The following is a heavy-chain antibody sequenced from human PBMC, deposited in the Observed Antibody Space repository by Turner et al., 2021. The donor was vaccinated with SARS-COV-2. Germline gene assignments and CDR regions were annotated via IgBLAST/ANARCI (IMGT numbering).Heavy chain of an antibody. J-gene: IGHJ6*02. Sequence: QLQMQESGPGLVKPSETLSLTCTVSGGPISSSSYYWGWIHPLPGKGLEWIGDIYYCGRAYNNRSLKSLVTTSKDPSKNQFSLTLTSVTAEDTAVYSCARLMDTGMDYYGTDVWGQGTTVTVSS. V-gene: IGHV4-39*01. CDR1: GGPISSSSYY. D-gene: IGHD5-18*01. CDR3: ARLMDTGMDYYGTDV. CDR2: IYYCGRA.